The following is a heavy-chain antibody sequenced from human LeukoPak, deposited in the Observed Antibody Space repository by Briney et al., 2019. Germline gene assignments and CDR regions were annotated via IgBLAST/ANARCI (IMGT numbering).Heavy chain of an antibody. Sequence: ASVKVSCKASGYTFTSYGISWVRQAPGQGLEWMGWISDYNGNTDYVQNLQGRVTMTKDTSTSTAYMELRSLRSDDTAVYYCARAYCTSTSCYGGFDYWGQGTLVTVSS. J-gene: IGHJ4*02. CDR3: ARAYCTSTSCYGGFDY. CDR1: GYTFTSYG. CDR2: ISDYNGNT. V-gene: IGHV1-18*01. D-gene: IGHD2-2*01.